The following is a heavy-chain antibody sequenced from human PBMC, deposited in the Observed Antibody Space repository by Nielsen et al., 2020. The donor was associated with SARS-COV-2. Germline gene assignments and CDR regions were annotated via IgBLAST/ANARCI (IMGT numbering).Heavy chain of an antibody. Sequence: GESLKISCAASGFTFTSFPMHWVRQAPGKGLEWLAIISYDGSNEHYADSVKGRFTISRDNSENTVYLQMNSLRVEDTTIYYCAKDWGDSPGRPDDAFDIWGQGTAVTVSS. D-gene: IGHD3-16*01. CDR1: GFTFTSFP. CDR3: AKDWGDSPGRPDDAFDI. V-gene: IGHV3-30*04. CDR2: ISYDGSNE. J-gene: IGHJ3*02.